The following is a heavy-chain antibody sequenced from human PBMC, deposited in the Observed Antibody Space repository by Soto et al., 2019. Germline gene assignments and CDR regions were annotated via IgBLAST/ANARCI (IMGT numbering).Heavy chain of an antibody. CDR1: GYTFTSYA. CDR3: ARARAGYCSGGSCYYRGYYYYYMDV. Sequence: QVQLVQSGAEVKKPGASVKVSCKASGYTFTSYAMHWVRQAPGQRLEWMGWINAGNGNTKYSQKFQGRVTITRDTSASTAYMELSSLRCEDTAVYYCARARAGYCSGGSCYYRGYYYYYMDVWGKGTTVTVSS. J-gene: IGHJ6*03. CDR2: INAGNGNT. V-gene: IGHV1-3*01. D-gene: IGHD2-15*01.